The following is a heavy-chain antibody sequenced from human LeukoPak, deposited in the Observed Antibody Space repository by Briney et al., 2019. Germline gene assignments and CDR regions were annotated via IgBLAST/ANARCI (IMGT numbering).Heavy chain of an antibody. D-gene: IGHD6-25*01. CDR2: IYYSGST. V-gene: IGHV4-59*01. CDR3: ARQRLGNRLWGDDAFDI. CDR1: GGSISSYC. Sequence: SESLSLTCTVSGGSISSYCWGWIRQPPGKGLEWIGYIYYSGSTNYNPSLKSRVTISVDTSKNQFSLKLSSVTAAGTAVYYCARQRLGNRLWGDDAFDIWGQGTMVSVSS. J-gene: IGHJ3*02.